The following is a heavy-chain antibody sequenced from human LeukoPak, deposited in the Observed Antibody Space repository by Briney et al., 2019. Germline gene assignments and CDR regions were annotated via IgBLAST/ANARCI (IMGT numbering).Heavy chain of an antibody. V-gene: IGHV4-39*01. Sequence: SETLSLTCTVSGGSISSSSYYRGWIRQPPGKGLEWIGSIYYSGSTYYNPSLKSRVTISVDTSKNQFSLKLSSVTAADTAVYYCARRDPQQLVFGYWGQGTLVTVSS. CDR2: IYYSGST. D-gene: IGHD6-13*01. J-gene: IGHJ4*02. CDR1: GGSISSSSYY. CDR3: ARRDPQQLVFGY.